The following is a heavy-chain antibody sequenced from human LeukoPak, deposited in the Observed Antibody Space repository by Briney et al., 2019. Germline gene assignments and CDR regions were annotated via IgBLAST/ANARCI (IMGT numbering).Heavy chain of an antibody. CDR2: IKQDGSMT. CDR3: ARDESGGYYVY. Sequence: PGGSLRLSCAVSGFTFSNYWMSWVRQAPGRGLEWVANIKQDGSMTQYAGSVRGRFTISRDNAKSSVYLQMSSLKAEDSAIYYCARDESGGYYVYWGQGTLVTVSS. J-gene: IGHJ4*02. CDR1: GFTFSNYW. V-gene: IGHV3-7*01. D-gene: IGHD4-23*01.